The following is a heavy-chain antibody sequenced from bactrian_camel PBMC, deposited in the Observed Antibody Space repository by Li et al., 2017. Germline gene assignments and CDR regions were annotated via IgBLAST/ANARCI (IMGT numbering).Heavy chain of an antibody. V-gene: IGHV3S14*01. CDR1: GPIFSSCG. D-gene: IGHD5*01. CDR3: MAQVVDGVDGSYVI. J-gene: IGHJ4*01. Sequence: VQLVESGGGSVQAGGSLKLTCKLSGPIFSSCGMAWYRQTPGKGGKERDLVSSIATDGLSSMNFDGTTTYYADSVKGRFIISRNNSENTVYLQMNNLRPDDSAVYYSMAQVVDGVDGSYVIWGQGTQVTVS. CDR2: IATDGLSSMNFDGTT.